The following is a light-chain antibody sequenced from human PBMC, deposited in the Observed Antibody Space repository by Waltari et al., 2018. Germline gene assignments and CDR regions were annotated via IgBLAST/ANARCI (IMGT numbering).Light chain of an antibody. J-gene: IGKJ1*01. CDR2: GAS. Sequence: DIQMTQSPSSLSASVGDRVTITCRASQSIRTYLNWYQQKTAKAPKLLIYGASTLQRGVPSRFRGSASGTEFTLTVTNLQPDDFATYFCQQSFSSPWTFGQGTTVNI. CDR3: QQSFSSPWT. CDR1: QSIRTY. V-gene: IGKV1-39*01.